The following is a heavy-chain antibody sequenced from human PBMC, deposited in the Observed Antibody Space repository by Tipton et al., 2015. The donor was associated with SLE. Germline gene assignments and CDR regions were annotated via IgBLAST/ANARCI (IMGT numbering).Heavy chain of an antibody. J-gene: IGHJ5*02. V-gene: IGHV4-38-2*02. CDR2: IYHSGST. D-gene: IGHD3-10*01. CDR1: GGSISSYY. CDR3: ARASRGSDNWFDP. Sequence: TLSLTCTVSGGSISSYYWGWIRQPPGKGLEWIGSIYHSGSTYYNPSLKSRVTISVDTSKNQFSLKLSSVTAADTAVYYCARASRGSDNWFDPWGQGTLVTVSS.